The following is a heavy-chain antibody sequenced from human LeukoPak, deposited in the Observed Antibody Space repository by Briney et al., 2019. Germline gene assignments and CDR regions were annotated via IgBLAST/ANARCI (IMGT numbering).Heavy chain of an antibody. D-gene: IGHD2-15*01. CDR2: IYHSGST. CDR1: GYSISSGYY. J-gene: IGHJ4*02. CDR3: ARLLAGCPGGRCRAHFDY. V-gene: IGHV4-38-2*01. Sequence: NPSETLSLTCAVSGYSISSGYYWGWIRQPPGKGLEWIGSIYHSGSTYYNPSLKSRVTISVDTSKNQFSLKLSSVTAADTAVYYCARLLAGCPGGRCRAHFDYWGQGTLVTVSS.